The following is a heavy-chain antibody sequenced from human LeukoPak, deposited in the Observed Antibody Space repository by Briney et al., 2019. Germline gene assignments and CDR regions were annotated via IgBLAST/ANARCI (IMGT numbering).Heavy chain of an antibody. CDR3: ARMKGCSSTTCYFAIY. V-gene: IGHV3-7*05. Sequence: GGSLRLSCAASGFTFSSYWMSWVRQAPGKGLEWVANIKEDGSEKYYVDSLKGRFTISRDNAKNSLYLQMNSLRAEDTAVYYCARMKGCSSTTCYFAIYWGQGTLVTVSS. CDR2: IKEDGSEK. J-gene: IGHJ4*02. CDR1: GFTFSSYW. D-gene: IGHD2-2*01.